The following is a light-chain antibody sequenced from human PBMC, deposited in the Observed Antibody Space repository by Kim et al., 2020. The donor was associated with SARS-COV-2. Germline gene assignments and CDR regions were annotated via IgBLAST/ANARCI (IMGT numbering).Light chain of an antibody. J-gene: IGKJ4*01. Sequence: DIQMTQSPSSLSASVGDRVAITCRASQTISNFLNWYQQKPGKAPELLIYAASNLQSGVPSRFSGTGSGTDFTLTISSLQPEDFASYFCQQTNRIPLTFGGGTKVDIK. CDR2: AAS. V-gene: IGKV1-39*01. CDR1: QTISNF. CDR3: QQTNRIPLT.